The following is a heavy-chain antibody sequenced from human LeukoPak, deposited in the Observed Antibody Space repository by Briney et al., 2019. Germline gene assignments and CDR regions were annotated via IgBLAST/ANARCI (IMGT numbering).Heavy chain of an antibody. CDR2: ISSSGSTI. V-gene: IGHV3-11*04. D-gene: IGHD3-3*01. CDR1: GFTFSDYY. J-gene: IGHJ4*02. CDR3: AKDEAQLRFLEWLLFSTPFDY. Sequence: GGSLRLSCAASGFTFSDYYMSWIRQAPGKGLEWVSYISSSGSTINYADSVKGRFTISRDNSKNTLYLQMNSLRAEDTAVYYCAKDEAQLRFLEWLLFSTPFDYWGQGTLVTVSS.